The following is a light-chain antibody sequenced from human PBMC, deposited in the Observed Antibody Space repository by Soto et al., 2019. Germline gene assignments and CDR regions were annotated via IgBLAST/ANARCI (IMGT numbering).Light chain of an antibody. Sequence: QSALTQPASVSGSPGQSISISCTGTSSDIGGSKYVSWYQQHPGKAPKLLIYEVTYRPSGASDRFSGSKSGNTASLTVSGLQTEDEGDYYCTSYTSSGTVYVFGTGTKVTVL. CDR3: TSYTSSGTVYV. CDR1: SSDIGGSKY. V-gene: IGLV2-14*01. J-gene: IGLJ1*01. CDR2: EVT.